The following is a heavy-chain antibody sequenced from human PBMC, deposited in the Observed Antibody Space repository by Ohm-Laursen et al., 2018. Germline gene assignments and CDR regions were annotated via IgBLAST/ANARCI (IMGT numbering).Heavy chain of an antibody. CDR1: GFTFSISG. J-gene: IGHJ4*02. V-gene: IGHV3-7*01. CDR3: ARGLRYFDWLSLAY. CDR2: IKQDGSEK. D-gene: IGHD3-9*01. Sequence: SLRLSCTASGFTFSISGMTWVRQAPGKGLEWVANIKQDGSEKYYVDSVKGRFTISRDNAKNSLYLQMNSLRAEDTAVYYCARGLRYFDWLSLAYWGQGTLVTVSS.